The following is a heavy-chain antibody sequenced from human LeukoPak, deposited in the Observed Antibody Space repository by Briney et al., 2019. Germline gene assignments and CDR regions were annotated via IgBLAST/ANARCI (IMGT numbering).Heavy chain of an antibody. J-gene: IGHJ5*02. CDR2: MNPNSGNT. V-gene: IGHV1-8*01. CDR3: ARGWLGARRNWFDP. D-gene: IGHD3-9*01. CDR1: GYTFTSYD. Sequence: GASVKVSCKASGYTFTSYDINWVRQATGQGREWMGWMNPNSGNTGYAQKFQGRVTMTRNTSISTAYMELSSLRSEDTAVYCCARGWLGARRNWFDPWGQGTLVTVSS.